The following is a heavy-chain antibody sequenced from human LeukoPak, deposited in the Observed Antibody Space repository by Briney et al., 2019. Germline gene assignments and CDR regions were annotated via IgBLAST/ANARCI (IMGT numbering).Heavy chain of an antibody. V-gene: IGHV4-39*01. D-gene: IGHD4-11*01. Sequence: PSETLSLTCTASGGSISSSSYYWGWIRQPPGKGLEWIGSIYYSGSTYYNPSLKSRVTISVDTSKNQFSLKLSSVTAADTAVYYCARVNYSNYIDYWGQGTLVTVSS. J-gene: IGHJ4*02. CDR3: ARVNYSNYIDY. CDR1: GGSISSSSYY. CDR2: IYYSGST.